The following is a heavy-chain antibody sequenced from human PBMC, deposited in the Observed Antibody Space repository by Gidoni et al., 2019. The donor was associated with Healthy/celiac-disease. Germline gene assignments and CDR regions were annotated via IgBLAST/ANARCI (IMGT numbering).Heavy chain of an antibody. V-gene: IGHV3-30*18. Sequence: QVQLVESGGGVVQPGRSLRLSCAAPGFTFSSHGMHGVRQAPGKGLEWVAVISYDGSNKYYADSVKGRFTISRDNSKNTLYLQMNSLRAEDTAVYYCAKDPGGIAAAGITDYYYYGMDVWGQGTTVTVSS. D-gene: IGHD6-13*01. CDR1: GFTFSSHG. J-gene: IGHJ6*02. CDR2: ISYDGSNK. CDR3: AKDPGGIAAAGITDYYYYGMDV.